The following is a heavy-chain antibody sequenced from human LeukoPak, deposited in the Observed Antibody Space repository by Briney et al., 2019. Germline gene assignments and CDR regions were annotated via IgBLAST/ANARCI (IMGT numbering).Heavy chain of an antibody. CDR3: ARLRADCGADCYPFDY. Sequence: GESLKISCKGSGYSFTSYWIGWVRQMPGKGLDWMGIIYPGDSDTRYSPSFQGQVTISADKSVSTAYLQWSSLKVSDTAMYYCARLRADCGADCYPFDYWGQGTLLTVSS. CDR1: GYSFTSYW. CDR2: IYPGDSDT. J-gene: IGHJ4*02. D-gene: IGHD2-21*01. V-gene: IGHV5-51*01.